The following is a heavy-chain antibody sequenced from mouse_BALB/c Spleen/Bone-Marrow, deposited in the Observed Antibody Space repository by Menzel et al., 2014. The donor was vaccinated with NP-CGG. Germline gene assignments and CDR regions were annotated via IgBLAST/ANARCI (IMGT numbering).Heavy chain of an antibody. CDR2: IYPGDGDT. Sequence: ESGAGLARPGASVKLSCKASGYTFTSYWMQWVKQRPGQGLEWIGAIYPGDGDTRYTQKFRGKATLTADKSSNTAYMQLSSLTSEDSAVYFCASPYGNYDAMDYWGQGTSVTVSS. V-gene: IGHV1-87*01. J-gene: IGHJ4*01. CDR3: ASPYGNYDAMDY. CDR1: GYTFTSYW. D-gene: IGHD2-1*01.